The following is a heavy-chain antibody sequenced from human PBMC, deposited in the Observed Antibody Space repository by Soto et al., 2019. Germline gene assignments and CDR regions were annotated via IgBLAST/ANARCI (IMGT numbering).Heavy chain of an antibody. CDR2: IKSKTDGGTT. J-gene: IGHJ4*02. Sequence: GGSLRLSCAASGFTFSNAWMSWVRQAPGKGLEWVGRIKSKTDGGTTDYAAPVKGRFTISRDDSKNTLYLQMNSLKTEDTAVYYCTKDQAAAGTLVYWGQGTLVTVSS. V-gene: IGHV3-15*01. CDR1: GFTFSNAW. CDR3: TKDQAAAGTLVY. D-gene: IGHD6-13*01.